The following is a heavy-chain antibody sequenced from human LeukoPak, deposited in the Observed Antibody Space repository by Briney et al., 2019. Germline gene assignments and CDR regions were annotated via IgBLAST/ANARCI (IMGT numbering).Heavy chain of an antibody. J-gene: IGHJ4*02. D-gene: IGHD6-13*01. Sequence: PGGSLRLSCAASGFTFDDYAMHWVRQAPGKGLEWVSLISWDGGSTYYADSVKGRFTISRDNSKNSLYLQMNSLRAEDTALYSCAKDIRGSTSWYGLDYWDQGTLVTVSS. CDR1: GFTFDDYA. CDR3: AKDIRGSTSWYGLDY. CDR2: ISWDGGST. V-gene: IGHV3-43D*03.